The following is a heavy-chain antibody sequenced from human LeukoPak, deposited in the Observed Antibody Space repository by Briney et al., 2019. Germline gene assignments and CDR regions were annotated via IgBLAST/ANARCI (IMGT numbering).Heavy chain of an antibody. J-gene: IGHJ4*02. V-gene: IGHV3-23*01. CDR1: GFTLSSYG. CDR2: IFGSGGST. CDR3: AKDLYNSGIWYVDY. Sequence: GGSLRLSCADSGFTLSSYGMSWVRQAPGKGLEWISGIFGSGGSTKYADSVKGRFTISRDTSKNTLYLQMNSLRVEDTAVYNCAKDLYNSGIWYVDYWGQGTLVTVSA. D-gene: IGHD6-19*01.